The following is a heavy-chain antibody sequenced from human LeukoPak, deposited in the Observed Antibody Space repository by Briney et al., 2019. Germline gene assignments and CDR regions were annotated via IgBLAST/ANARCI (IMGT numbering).Heavy chain of an antibody. J-gene: IGHJ4*02. D-gene: IGHD3-22*01. V-gene: IGHV1-18*01. CDR2: ISGYNGLT. Sequence: GASVKVSCKASGYNFNSYGISWLRQVPGQGLEWMGWISGYNGLTRYGKNVQGRVTLTTDTSTRTAYMELRSPRSDDTAVYYCARANPAPYDSSGYNFRGYFDYWGQGTRVTASS. CDR3: ARANPAPYDSSGYNFRGYFDY. CDR1: GYNFNSYG.